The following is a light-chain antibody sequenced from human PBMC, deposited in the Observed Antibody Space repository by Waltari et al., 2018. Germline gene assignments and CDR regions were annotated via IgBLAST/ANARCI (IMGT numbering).Light chain of an antibody. CDR2: DVV. CDR3: CSYAGAYTFV. CDR1: INDVGVEDY. V-gene: IGLV2-11*01. J-gene: IGLJ3*02. Sequence: QSALTQPHSVSASPGQSVTIPCSGSINDVGVEDYVSWYQQLPGKAPKLILYDVVKRPSCVPSRVAGSKYGTTASLTISGLQTDDEATYYCCSYAGAYTFVFGGGTKLTVL.